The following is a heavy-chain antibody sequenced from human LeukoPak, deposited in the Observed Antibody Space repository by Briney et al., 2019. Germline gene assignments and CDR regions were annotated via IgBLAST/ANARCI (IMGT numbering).Heavy chain of an antibody. J-gene: IGHJ3*02. Sequence: EASVTVSCKASGFTFTSSAMQWVRQARGQRLEWIGWIVVGSGNTNYAQKFQERVTITRDMSTSTAYMELSSLRSEDTAVYYCAAGVLRYFDWLSADAFDIWGQGTMVTVSS. CDR1: GFTFTSSA. D-gene: IGHD3-9*01. CDR3: AAGVLRYFDWLSADAFDI. V-gene: IGHV1-58*02. CDR2: IVVGSGNT.